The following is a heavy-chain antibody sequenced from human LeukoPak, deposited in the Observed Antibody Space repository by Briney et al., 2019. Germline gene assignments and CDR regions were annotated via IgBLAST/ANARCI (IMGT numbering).Heavy chain of an antibody. CDR2: IDWDDDK. CDR1: WLSLTTSGMC. J-gene: IGHJ5*02. D-gene: IGHD6-13*01. V-gene: IGHV2-70*11. CDR3: ARIQATAGHTWSWFDP. Sequence: SGPALVKPTHTLTLTCTFSWLSLTTSGMCVSWIRQPPGKALEWLARIDWDDDKYYSTSLKTRLTISKDTSKNQEVLTMTNMDPVDTATYYCARIQATAGHTWSWFDPWGQGTLVAVSS.